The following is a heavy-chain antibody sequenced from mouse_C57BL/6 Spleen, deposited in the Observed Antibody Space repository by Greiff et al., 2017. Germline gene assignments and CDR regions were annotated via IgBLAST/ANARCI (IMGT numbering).Heavy chain of an antibody. J-gene: IGHJ4*01. CDR3: ASLYSNYPMDY. CDR2: IYPGDGDT. Sequence: QVQLKQSGPELVKPGASVKISCKASGYAFSSSWMNWVKQRPGKGLEWIGRIYPGDGDTNYNGKFKGKATLTADKSSSTAYMQLSSLTSEDSAVYFCASLYSNYPMDYWGQGTSVTVSS. CDR1: GYAFSSSW. V-gene: IGHV1-82*01. D-gene: IGHD2-5*01.